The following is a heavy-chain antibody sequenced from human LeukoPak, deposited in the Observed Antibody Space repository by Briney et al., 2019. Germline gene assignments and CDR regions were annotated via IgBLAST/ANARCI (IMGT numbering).Heavy chain of an antibody. CDR3: AKGVIGAAYGYFDL. J-gene: IGHJ2*01. V-gene: IGHV3-30*18. CDR2: ISSDGTNK. D-gene: IGHD1-26*01. Sequence: GGSLRLSCAASGFTFKYYGMHWVRQAPGKGLEWVAVISSDGTNKYYADSVKGRFTISRDNSKDTLYLQMNSLRAEDTTIYYCAKGVIGAAYGYFDLWGRAPWSLSPQ. CDR1: GFTFKYYG.